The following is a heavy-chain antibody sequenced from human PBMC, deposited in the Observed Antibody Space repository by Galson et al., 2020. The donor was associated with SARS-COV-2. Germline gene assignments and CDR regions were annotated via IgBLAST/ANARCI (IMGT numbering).Heavy chain of an antibody. J-gene: IGHJ3*02. D-gene: IGHD2-2*01. V-gene: IGHV3-7*01. Sequence: TGGSLRLSCVVSGLRFTNYWMTWVRQAPGKGLEWVANINVDGTDRYYVDSVKGRFTFSRDNAKNSLYLQMNSLRAEDTAVYYCAVIYHTDAFAIWGQGTMVTVSS. CDR1: GLRFTNYW. CDR3: AVIYHTDAFAI. CDR2: INVDGTDR.